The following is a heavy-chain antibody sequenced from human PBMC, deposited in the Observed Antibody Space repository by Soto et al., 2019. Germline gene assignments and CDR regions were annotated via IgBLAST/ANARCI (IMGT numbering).Heavy chain of an antibody. V-gene: IGHV4-61*08. D-gene: IGHD6-25*01. J-gene: IGHJ4*02. CDR2: IYYSGST. CDR3: TRGSGDF. CDR1: GGSISSGDYY. Sequence: SETLSLTCTVSGGSISSGDYYWSWIRQPPGKGLEWIGYIYYSGSTNYIPSLKSRVTISVDMSKNQFSLKLTSVTAADTAVYFCTRGSGDFWGQGTLVTVSS.